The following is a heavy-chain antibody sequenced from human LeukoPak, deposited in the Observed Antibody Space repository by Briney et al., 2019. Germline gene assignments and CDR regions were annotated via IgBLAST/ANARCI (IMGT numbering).Heavy chain of an antibody. CDR1: GFTFSSYG. Sequence: PGGSLRLSCAASGFTFSSYGMHWVRQAPGKGLEWVADISYDGSNKYYADSVKGRFTISRDNSKNTLYLQMNSLRAEDTAVYYCARDGGRGDLVDFDYWGQGTLVTVSS. CDR2: ISYDGSNK. D-gene: IGHD2-15*01. V-gene: IGHV3-30*19. J-gene: IGHJ4*02. CDR3: ARDGGRGDLVDFDY.